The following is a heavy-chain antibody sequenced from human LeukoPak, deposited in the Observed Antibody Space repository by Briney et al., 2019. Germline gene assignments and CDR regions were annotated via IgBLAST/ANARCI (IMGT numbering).Heavy chain of an antibody. Sequence: GGSLRLSCAASGFTFSNAWMTWVRQAPGKGLEWVANIKQDGSEKYYVDSVKGRFTISRDNAKNSLYLQMNSLRAEDTAVYYCAREVLIGDFDYWGQGTLVTVSS. CDR3: AREVLIGDFDY. CDR1: GFTFSNAW. CDR2: IKQDGSEK. V-gene: IGHV3-7*01. D-gene: IGHD3-22*01. J-gene: IGHJ4*02.